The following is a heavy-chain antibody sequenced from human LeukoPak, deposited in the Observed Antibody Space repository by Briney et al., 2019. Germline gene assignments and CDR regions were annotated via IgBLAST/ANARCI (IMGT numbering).Heavy chain of an antibody. CDR3: ARDLAKYYDFWSGYQLDY. V-gene: IGHV3-23*01. D-gene: IGHD3-3*01. CDR1: GFTFSSYA. J-gene: IGHJ4*02. CDR2: ISGSGGST. Sequence: SGGSLRLSCAASGFTFSSYAMSWVRQAPGKGLEWVSAISGSGGSTYYADSVKGRFTISRDNSKKTLYLQMNSLRAEDTAVYYCARDLAKYYDFWSGYQLDYWGQGTLVTVSS.